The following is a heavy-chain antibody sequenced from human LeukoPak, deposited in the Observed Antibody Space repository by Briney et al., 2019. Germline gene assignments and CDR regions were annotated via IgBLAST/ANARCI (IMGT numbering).Heavy chain of an antibody. CDR2: ISAYNGNT. D-gene: IGHD4-23*01. Sequence: ASVKVSCRASGYTFTSYGISWVRQAPGQGLEWMGWISAYNGNTNYAQKLQGRVTMTTDTSTSTAYMELRSLRSEDTAVYYCAGGNYGGDVDDAFDFWGQGTMVTVSS. CDR3: AGGNYGGDVDDAFDF. V-gene: IGHV1-18*01. J-gene: IGHJ3*01. CDR1: GYTFTSYG.